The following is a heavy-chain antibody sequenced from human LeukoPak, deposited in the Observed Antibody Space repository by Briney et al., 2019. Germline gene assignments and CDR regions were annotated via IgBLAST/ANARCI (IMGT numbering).Heavy chain of an antibody. J-gene: IGHJ4*02. CDR1: GFTFGDYW. CDR2: IKQDGSEK. D-gene: IGHD5-24*01. CDR3: ARDSMASFDY. Sequence: GGSLRLSCAASGFTFGDYWMAWVRQAPGKGPEWVAKIKQDGSEKYFVDSVKGRFTISRDNAEKSLYLQMNSLRAEDTAVYHCARDSMASFDYWGQGTPVTVSS. V-gene: IGHV3-7*01.